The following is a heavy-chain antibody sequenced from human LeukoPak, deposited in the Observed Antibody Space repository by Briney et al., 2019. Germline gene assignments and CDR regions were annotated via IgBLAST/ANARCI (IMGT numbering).Heavy chain of an antibody. CDR3: ASSPYYYDSAPQWFDP. J-gene: IGHJ5*02. Sequence: PGRSLRLSCAASGFTFSSYGMHWVRQAPGKGLEWVAVISYDGSNKYYADSVKGRFTISRDNSKNTLYLQMNSLRAEDTAVYYCASSPYYYDSAPQWFDPWGQGTLVTVSS. CDR1: GFTFSSYG. V-gene: IGHV3-30*03. CDR2: ISYDGSNK. D-gene: IGHD3-22*01.